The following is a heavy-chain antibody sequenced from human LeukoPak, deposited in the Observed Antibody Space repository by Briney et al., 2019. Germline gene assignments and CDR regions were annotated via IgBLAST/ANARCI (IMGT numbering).Heavy chain of an antibody. CDR3: ARFGYYDSSGYYFDY. J-gene: IGHJ4*02. CDR2: IYTSGST. CDR1: GGSISSYY. D-gene: IGHD3-22*01. Sequence: SETLSLTCTVSGGSISSYYWSWIRQPAGKELEWIGRIYTSGSTNYNSSLKSRVTMSVDTSKNQFSLKLSSMTAADTAVYYCARFGYYDSSGYYFDYWGQGTLVTVSS. V-gene: IGHV4-4*07.